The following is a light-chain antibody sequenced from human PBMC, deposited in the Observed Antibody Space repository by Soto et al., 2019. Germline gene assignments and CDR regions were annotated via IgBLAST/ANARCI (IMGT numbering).Light chain of an antibody. J-gene: IGKJ2*01. CDR3: QQYYDWPHYT. Sequence: EIVLTQSPGTLSLSPGERATLSCRASQSVSSSYLAWYQQKPGQAPRLLIYGASSRATGIPDRFGGSGSGTEFTLTISSLQSEDFAVYYCQQYYDWPHYTFGQGTKVDIK. V-gene: IGKV3-20*01. CDR2: GAS. CDR1: QSVSSSY.